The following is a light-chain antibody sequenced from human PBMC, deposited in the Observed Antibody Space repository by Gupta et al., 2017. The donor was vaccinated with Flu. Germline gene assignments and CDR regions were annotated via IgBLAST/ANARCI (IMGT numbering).Light chain of an antibody. V-gene: IGLV6-57*01. J-gene: IGLJ3*02. CDR3: QSYETTPNWV. CDR2: EDN. CDR1: SGSIANNY. Sequence: FLLTPHHSVSESPGPTVTISCTRSSGSIANNYEQWCQQRPVSSPTIVIYEDNISPSGVPYRRSGSIDSSSNAASLTISGRKTEDEADYYSQSYETTPNWVFGGGTKLTVL.